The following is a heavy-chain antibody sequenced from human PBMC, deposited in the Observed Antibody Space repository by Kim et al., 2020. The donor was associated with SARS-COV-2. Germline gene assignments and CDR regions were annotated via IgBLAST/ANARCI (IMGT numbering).Heavy chain of an antibody. CDR1: GYSFTSYW. V-gene: IGHV5-51*01. D-gene: IGHD3-9*01. Sequence: GESLKISCKGSGYSFTSYWIGWVRQMPGKGLEWMGIIYPGDSDTRSSPSFQGQVTISADKSISTAYLQWSSLKASDTAMYYCARRLRYFDWLLVGGDAFDIWGQGTMVTVSS. CDR3: ARRLRYFDWLLVGGDAFDI. CDR2: IYPGDSDT. J-gene: IGHJ3*02.